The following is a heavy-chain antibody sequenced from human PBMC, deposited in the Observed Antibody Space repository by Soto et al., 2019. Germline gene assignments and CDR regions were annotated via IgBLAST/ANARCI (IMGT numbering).Heavy chain of an antibody. Sequence: ASVKVSCKASGYTFTGYYMHWVRQAPGQGLEWMGWINPNSGGTNYAQKFQGWVTMTRDTSISTAYMELSRLRSDDTAVYYCARPYSSSWSDAFDIWGQGTMVTVSS. CDR2: INPNSGGT. CDR3: ARPYSSSWSDAFDI. J-gene: IGHJ3*02. CDR1: GYTFTGYY. D-gene: IGHD6-13*01. V-gene: IGHV1-2*04.